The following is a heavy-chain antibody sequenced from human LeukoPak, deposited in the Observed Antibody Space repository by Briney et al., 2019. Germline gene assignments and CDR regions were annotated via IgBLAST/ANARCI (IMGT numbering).Heavy chain of an antibody. CDR1: GFTFSSYA. J-gene: IGHJ5*02. Sequence: GGSLRLSCAASGFTFSSYAMHWVRQAPGKGLEWVAVISYDGSNKYYADSVKGRFTISRDNSKNTLYLQMNSLRAEDTAVYYCARAVAGTVWFDPWGQGTLGTVSS. D-gene: IGHD6-19*01. V-gene: IGHV3-30-3*01. CDR2: ISYDGSNK. CDR3: ARAVAGTVWFDP.